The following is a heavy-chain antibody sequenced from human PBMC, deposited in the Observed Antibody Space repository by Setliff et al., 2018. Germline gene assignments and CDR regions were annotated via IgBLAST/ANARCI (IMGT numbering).Heavy chain of an antibody. J-gene: IGHJ4*02. Sequence: GESLKLSCAASGFTFSTYWMSWVRQAPGKGLEWVANIKQDGSEKYYVDSVKGRFSISRDNAKNSLYLQMNSLRAEDTAVYYCARDPHFDSWGQGTLVTVSS. CDR2: IKQDGSEK. CDR3: ARDPHFDS. V-gene: IGHV3-7*01. CDR1: GFTFSTYW.